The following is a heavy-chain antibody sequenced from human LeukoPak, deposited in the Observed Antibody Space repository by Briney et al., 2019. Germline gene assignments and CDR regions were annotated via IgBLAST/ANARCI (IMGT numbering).Heavy chain of an antibody. CDR3: ARVYDSGSQAYFYYMDV. CDR1: GGSISSYY. D-gene: IGHD3-10*01. Sequence: PSETLSLTCTVSGGSISSYYWSWIRQPAGKGLEWIGRIYTSGTTHYNPSLKSRVTMSVDTSKNQFSLKVNSVTAADTAVYYCARVYDSGSQAYFYYMDVWGKGTTVTISS. CDR2: IYTSGTT. J-gene: IGHJ6*03. V-gene: IGHV4-4*07.